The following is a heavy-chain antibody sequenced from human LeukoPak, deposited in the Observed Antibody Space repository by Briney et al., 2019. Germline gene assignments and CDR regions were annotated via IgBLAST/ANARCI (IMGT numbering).Heavy chain of an antibody. V-gene: IGHV3-23*01. D-gene: IGHD5-24*01. CDR2: ISSSGGTT. Sequence: GGSLTLSCAASGFTFSTYAVNWVRQAPGKGLKWVSAISSSGGTTYYADSVKGRFSISRDNSKNTLYLRMNSLRAEDTAIYYCAKDRNAWPTNFDSWGLGTMATVSA. CDR1: GFTFSTYA. J-gene: IGHJ4*02. CDR3: AKDRNAWPTNFDS.